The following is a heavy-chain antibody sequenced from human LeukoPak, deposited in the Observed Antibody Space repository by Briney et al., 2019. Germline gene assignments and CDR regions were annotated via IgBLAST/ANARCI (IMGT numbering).Heavy chain of an antibody. J-gene: IGHJ6*03. V-gene: IGHV3-23*01. CDR1: RFTFSSYA. Sequence: GGSLRLSCAASRFTFSSYAMSWVRQAPGKGLEWVSAISGSGGSTYYADSVKGRFTISRDNSKNTLYLQMNSLRAEDTAVYYCAKAPPPYSSSWYIPRDYYYYYMDVWGKGTTVTVSS. CDR2: ISGSGGST. D-gene: IGHD6-13*01. CDR3: AKAPPPYSSSWYIPRDYYYYYMDV.